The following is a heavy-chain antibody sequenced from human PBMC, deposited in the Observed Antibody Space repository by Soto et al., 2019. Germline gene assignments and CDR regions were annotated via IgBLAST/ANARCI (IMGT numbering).Heavy chain of an antibody. Sequence: EVQLAESGGGLVKPGGSLRLSCAAPGFDFSDNGINWIRRAPGKGLEWVASINSGSVFIYYANSVKGRFTISRDNPNNSLYLQMNSMRAEDTAVYYCARERSDGDFSDHWGQGILVSVSS. CDR1: GFDFSDNG. D-gene: IGHD3-10*01. V-gene: IGHV3-21*01. CDR2: INSGSVFI. CDR3: ARERSDGDFSDH. J-gene: IGHJ4*02.